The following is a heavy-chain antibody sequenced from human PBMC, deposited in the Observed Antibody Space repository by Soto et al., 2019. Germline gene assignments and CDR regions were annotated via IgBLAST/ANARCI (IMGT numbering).Heavy chain of an antibody. Sequence: PSETLSLTCAVSGGSISSSNWWSWVRQPPGKGLEWIGRIYATGSTDYNPSLKSRLTMSVDMSKKQFSLTLRSVTAADTAMYYCVRDGTKNLRDWFDPWGQGILVTVSS. CDR2: IYATGST. J-gene: IGHJ5*02. D-gene: IGHD1-1*01. CDR1: GGSISSSNW. V-gene: IGHV4-4*02. CDR3: VRDGTKNLRDWFDP.